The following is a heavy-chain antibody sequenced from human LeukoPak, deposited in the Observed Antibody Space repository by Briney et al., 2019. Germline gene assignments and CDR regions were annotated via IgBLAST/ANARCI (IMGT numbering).Heavy chain of an antibody. V-gene: IGHV1-46*01. CDR1: GYTFTSYY. CDR3: ARGIAAAGTSYYYYMDV. Sequence: GASVKVSCKASGYTFTSYYMHWVRQDPGQGLEWMGIINPSGGSTSYAQKFQGRVTMTRDMSTSTVYMELSSLRSEDTAVYYCARGIAAAGTSYYYYMDVWGKGTTVTVSS. CDR2: INPSGGST. J-gene: IGHJ6*03. D-gene: IGHD6-13*01.